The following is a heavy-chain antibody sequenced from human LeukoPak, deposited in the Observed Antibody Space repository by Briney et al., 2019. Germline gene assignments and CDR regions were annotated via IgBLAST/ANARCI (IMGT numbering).Heavy chain of an antibody. D-gene: IGHD3-22*01. V-gene: IGHV4-39*07. CDR2: IYYSGST. J-gene: IGHJ3*02. Sequence: SETLSLTCTVSGGSISSSSYSWGWIRRPPGKGLEWIGSIYYSGSTYYNPSLKSRVTISVDTSKNQFSLKLSSVTAADTAVYYCARMVTMIVVVGHDAFDIWGQGTMVTVSS. CDR1: GGSISSSSYS. CDR3: ARMVTMIVVVGHDAFDI.